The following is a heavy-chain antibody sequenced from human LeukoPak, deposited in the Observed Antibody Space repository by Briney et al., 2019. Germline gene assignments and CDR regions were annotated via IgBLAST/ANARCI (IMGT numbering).Heavy chain of an antibody. Sequence: SETLFLTCTVSGGSISSYFWSWIRQPPGKGLEWFGYIYYTGSTNYNPSLKSRVTMSLDTSKNQFSLKLSSVTAADTAVYYCARGQDGYCFDSRGQGTLVTVSS. CDR3: ARGQDGYCFDS. CDR1: GGSISSYF. V-gene: IGHV4-59*01. CDR2: IYYTGST. J-gene: IGHJ4*02. D-gene: IGHD4-17*01.